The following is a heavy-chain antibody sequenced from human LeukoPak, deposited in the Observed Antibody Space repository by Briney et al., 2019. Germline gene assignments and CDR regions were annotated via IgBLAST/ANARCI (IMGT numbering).Heavy chain of an antibody. CDR2: IYYSGST. CDR3: AREDLRSSFDP. Sequence: PSETLSLTCTVSGGSISSGGYYWSWIRQHPGKGLEWIGYIYYSGSTYYNPSLKSRVTISVDTSKNQFSLKLSSVTAADTAVYYCAREDLRSSFDPWGQGTLVTVSS. CDR1: GGSISSGGYY. D-gene: IGHD6-6*01. V-gene: IGHV4-31*03. J-gene: IGHJ5*02.